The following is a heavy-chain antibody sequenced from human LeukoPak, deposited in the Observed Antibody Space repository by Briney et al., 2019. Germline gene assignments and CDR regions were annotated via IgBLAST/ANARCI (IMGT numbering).Heavy chain of an antibody. CDR2: ISYDGSNK. CDR1: GLTFSSYA. Sequence: GRSLRLSCAASGLTFSSYAMHWVRQAPGKGLEWVAVISYDGSNKYYADSVKGRFTISRDNSKNTLYLQMNSLRAEDTAVYYCARSTYFCSSTSCYMEDYYYYMDVWGKGTTVTVSS. J-gene: IGHJ6*03. D-gene: IGHD2-2*02. V-gene: IGHV3-30-3*01. CDR3: ARSTYFCSSTSCYMEDYYYYMDV.